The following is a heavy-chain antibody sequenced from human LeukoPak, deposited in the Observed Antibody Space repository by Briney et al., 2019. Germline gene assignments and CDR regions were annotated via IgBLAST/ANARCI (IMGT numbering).Heavy chain of an antibody. CDR2: IYYSGGT. D-gene: IGHD6-13*01. CDR3: ARQVRMAAAGTGWFDP. Sequence: PSETLSLTCTVSGGSISSSSYYWGWIRQPPGKGLEWIGSIYYSGGTYYNPSLKSRVTISVDTSKNQFSLKLSSVTAADTAVYYCARQVRMAAAGTGWFDPWGQGTLVTVSS. CDR1: GGSISSSSYY. J-gene: IGHJ5*02. V-gene: IGHV4-39*01.